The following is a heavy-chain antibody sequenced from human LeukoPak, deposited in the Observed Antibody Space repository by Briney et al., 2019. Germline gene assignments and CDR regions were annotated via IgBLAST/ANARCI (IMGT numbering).Heavy chain of an antibody. CDR3: ARHYEVTYHYDSSGYHDAFDI. J-gene: IGHJ3*02. V-gene: IGHV4-59*01. Sequence: SETLSLTCTVSGGSISSYYWSWIRQPPGKGLEWIGYIYYSGSTNYNPSLKSRVTISVDTSKNQFSLKLSSVTAADTAVYYCARHYEVTYHYDSSGYHDAFDIWGQGTMVTVSS. D-gene: IGHD3-22*01. CDR1: GGSISSYY. CDR2: IYYSGST.